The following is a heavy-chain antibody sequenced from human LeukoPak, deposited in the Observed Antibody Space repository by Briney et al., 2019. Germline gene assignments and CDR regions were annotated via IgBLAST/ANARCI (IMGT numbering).Heavy chain of an antibody. CDR3: ARAFTVTLSFDI. J-gene: IGHJ3*02. Sequence: SETLSLTCAVYGGSFSGYYWSWIRQPPGKGLEWIGEINHSGSTNYNPSLKSRVTISVDTSKNQFSLKLSSVTAADTAVYYCARAFTVTLSFDIWGQGTMATVSS. CDR2: INHSGST. V-gene: IGHV4-34*01. D-gene: IGHD4-11*01. CDR1: GGSFSGYY.